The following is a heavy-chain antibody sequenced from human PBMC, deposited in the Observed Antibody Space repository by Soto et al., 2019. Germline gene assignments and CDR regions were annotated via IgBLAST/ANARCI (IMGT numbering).Heavy chain of an antibody. CDR2: INHSGST. D-gene: IGHD1-26*01. CDR1: GGSFSGYY. CDR3: VRWELLGYYFDY. J-gene: IGHJ4*02. V-gene: IGHV4-34*01. Sequence: SETLSLTCAVYGGSFSGYYWSWIRQPPGKGLEWIGEINHSGSTNYNPSLKSRVTISVGTSKNQFSLKLSSVTAADTAVYYCVRWELLGYYFDYWGQGTLVTVSS.